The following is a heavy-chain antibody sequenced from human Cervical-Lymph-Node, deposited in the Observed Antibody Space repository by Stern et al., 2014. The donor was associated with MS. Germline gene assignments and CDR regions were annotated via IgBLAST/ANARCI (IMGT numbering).Heavy chain of an antibody. D-gene: IGHD6-13*01. CDR2: IIPILGIA. V-gene: IGHV1-69*09. CDR1: GGTFSSYT. CDR3: ARVRAAGPFGYYYYGMDV. J-gene: IGHJ6*02. Sequence: QVQLVQSGAEVKKPGSSVKVSCKASGGTFSSYTISWVRQAPGQGLEWMGRIIPILGIANYAQKFQGRVTITADKSTSTAYMELSSLRSEDTAVYYCARVRAAGPFGYYYYGMDVWGQGTTVTVSS.